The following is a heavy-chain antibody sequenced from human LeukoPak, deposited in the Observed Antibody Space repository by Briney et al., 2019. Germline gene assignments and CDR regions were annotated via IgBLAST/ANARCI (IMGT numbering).Heavy chain of an antibody. CDR3: ARDPYDFWSGYYGTFFDY. Sequence: GGSLRLSCAASGFTFSSYSMNWVRQAPGKGLEWVSYISSSSSAIYYADSVKGRFTISRDNAKNSLYLQMNSLRAEDTAVYYCARDPYDFWSGYYGTFFDYWGQGTLVTVSS. D-gene: IGHD3-3*01. CDR2: ISSSSSAI. CDR1: GFTFSSYS. J-gene: IGHJ4*02. V-gene: IGHV3-48*04.